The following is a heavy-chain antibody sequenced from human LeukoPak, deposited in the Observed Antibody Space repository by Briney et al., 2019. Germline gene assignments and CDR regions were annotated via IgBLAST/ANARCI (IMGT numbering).Heavy chain of an antibody. CDR1: GGSFSGYY. Sequence: SETLSLTCAVYGGSFSGYYWSWIRQPAGKGLEWMGEINHSGSTNYNPSLKSRVTVSVDTSKNQFSLKLSSVTAADTAVYYCARSPLGATMGGNAFDIWGQGTMVTVSS. CDR3: ARSPLGATMGGNAFDI. D-gene: IGHD5-12*01. CDR2: INHSGST. J-gene: IGHJ3*02. V-gene: IGHV4-34*01.